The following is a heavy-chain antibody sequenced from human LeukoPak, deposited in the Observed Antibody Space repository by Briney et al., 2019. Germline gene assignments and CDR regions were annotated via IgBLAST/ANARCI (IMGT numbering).Heavy chain of an antibody. V-gene: IGHV3-21*01. J-gene: IGHJ5*02. CDR2: ISSSSSYI. Sequence: GGSLRLSCAASGFTFSSYSMNWVRQAPGKGLEWVSSISSSSSYIYYADSVKGRFTISRDNAKNSLYLQMNSLRAEDTAVYYCARGSSGWYGGHNWFDPWGQGTLVTVSS. CDR1: GFTFSSYS. D-gene: IGHD6-19*01. CDR3: ARGSSGWYGGHNWFDP.